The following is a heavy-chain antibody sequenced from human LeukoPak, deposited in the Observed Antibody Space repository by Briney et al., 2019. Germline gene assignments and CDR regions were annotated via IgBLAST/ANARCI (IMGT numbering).Heavy chain of an antibody. D-gene: IGHD3-22*01. Sequence: TSTKVSLYFGRGCTWEGRQLGKEFESRGAESVYAQKFQGRVTMTEDTSTDTAYMELSSLRSEDTAVYYCATALSNPFYDSSGYYYGYFQHWGQGTLVTVSS. CDR1: TSTKVS. J-gene: IGHJ1*01. V-gene: IGHV1-24*01. CDR2: FESRGAES. CDR3: ATALSNPFYDSSGYYYGYFQH.